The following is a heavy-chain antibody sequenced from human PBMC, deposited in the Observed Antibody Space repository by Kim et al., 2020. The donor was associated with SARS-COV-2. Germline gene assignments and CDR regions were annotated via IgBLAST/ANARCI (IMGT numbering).Heavy chain of an antibody. D-gene: IGHD3-22*01. Sequence: GGSLRLSCAASGFTFSSYSMNWVRQAPGKGLEWVSSISSSSSYIYYADSVKGRFTISRDNAKNSLYLQMNSLRAEDTAVYYCASNPPPYDSSGYSPKGDYWGQGTLVTVSS. J-gene: IGHJ4*02. CDR2: ISSSSSYI. V-gene: IGHV3-21*01. CDR1: GFTFSSYS. CDR3: ASNPPPYDSSGYSPKGDY.